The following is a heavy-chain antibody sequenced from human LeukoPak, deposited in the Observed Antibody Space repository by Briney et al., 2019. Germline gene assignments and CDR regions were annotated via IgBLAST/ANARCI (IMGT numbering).Heavy chain of an antibody. CDR3: ARDLLESGGLHWFDP. CDR1: GGSISSSSYY. J-gene: IGHJ5*02. V-gene: IGHV4-39*07. D-gene: IGHD1-26*01. Sequence: SETLSLTCTVSGGSISSSSYYWGWIRQPPGKGLEWIGGIYYSGSTYYNPSLKSRVTMSVDTSKNQFSLKLSSVTAADTALYYCARDLLESGGLHWFDPWGQGTLVTVSS. CDR2: IYYSGST.